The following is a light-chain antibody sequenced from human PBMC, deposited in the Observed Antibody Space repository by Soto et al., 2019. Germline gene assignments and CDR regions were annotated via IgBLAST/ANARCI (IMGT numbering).Light chain of an antibody. Sequence: EIVLTQSPATLSLSPGERATLSCRASQSVSSYLAWYQQKPGQAPRLLIYDASNRATGIPARFSGSGSGTDVTITISSLEPEDFAVYYCQQRSNWPKTFGQWTKVEIK. J-gene: IGKJ1*01. CDR1: QSVSSY. CDR3: QQRSNWPKT. V-gene: IGKV3-11*01. CDR2: DAS.